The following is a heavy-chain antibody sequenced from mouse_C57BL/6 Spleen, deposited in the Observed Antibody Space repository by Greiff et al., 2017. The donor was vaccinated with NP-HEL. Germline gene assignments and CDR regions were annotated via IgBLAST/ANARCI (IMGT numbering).Heavy chain of an antibody. D-gene: IGHD1-1*01. CDR2: ISSGSSTI. Sequence: DVMLVESGGGLVKPGGSLKLSCAASGFTFSDYGMHWVRQAPEKGLEWVAYISSGSSTIYYADTVKGRFTISRDNAKNTLFLQMTSLRSEDTAMYYCARKIYYYGSSSYYAMDYWGQGTSVTVSS. V-gene: IGHV5-17*01. CDR3: ARKIYYYGSSSYYAMDY. J-gene: IGHJ4*01. CDR1: GFTFSDYG.